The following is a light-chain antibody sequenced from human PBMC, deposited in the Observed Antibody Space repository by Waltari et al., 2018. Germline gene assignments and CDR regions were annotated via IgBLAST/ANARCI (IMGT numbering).Light chain of an antibody. J-gene: IGLJ2*01. CDR3: SSQSSDNVVL. CDR1: SSDVGGYNS. CDR2: DVS. Sequence: QSALTQPASVSGSPGPSTTIPCTGTSSDVGGYNSVSWYQDHPGQAPKVIIYDVSDRPSGISERFSGSKSGNTASLTISGLQAEDEADYYCSSQSSDNVVLFGGGTKLTVL. V-gene: IGLV2-14*03.